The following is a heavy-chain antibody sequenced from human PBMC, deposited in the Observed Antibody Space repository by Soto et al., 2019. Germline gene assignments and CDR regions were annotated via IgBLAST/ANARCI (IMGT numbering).Heavy chain of an antibody. D-gene: IGHD3-10*01. Sequence: PSATLSITCTVSGGSISSYYWSWIRQPPGKGLEWIGYIYYSGSTNYNPSLKSRVTISVDTSKNQFSLKLSSVTAADTAVYYCARQSRGWFGELSPSWFDPWGQGTLVTVSS. CDR2: IYYSGST. V-gene: IGHV4-59*01. J-gene: IGHJ5*02. CDR3: ARQSRGWFGELSPSWFDP. CDR1: GGSISSYY.